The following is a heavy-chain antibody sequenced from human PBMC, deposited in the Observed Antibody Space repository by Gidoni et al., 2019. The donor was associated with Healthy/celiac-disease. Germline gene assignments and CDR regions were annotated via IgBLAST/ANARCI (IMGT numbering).Heavy chain of an antibody. Sequence: EVQLVESGGGLVQPGGSLRLSCAASGSTFSSYSMNWVRQAPGKGLEWVSYISSSSSTIYYADSVKGRFTISRDNAKNSLYLQMNSLRAEDTAVYYCARKRYCSSTSCYTGDYWGQGTLVTVSS. CDR1: GSTFSSYS. J-gene: IGHJ4*02. CDR2: ISSSSSTI. CDR3: ARKRYCSSTSCYTGDY. V-gene: IGHV3-48*04. D-gene: IGHD2-2*02.